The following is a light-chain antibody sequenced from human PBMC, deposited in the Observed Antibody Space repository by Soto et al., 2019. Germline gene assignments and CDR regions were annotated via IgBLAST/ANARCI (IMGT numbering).Light chain of an antibody. CDR3: QLYGSSPPKYT. J-gene: IGKJ2*01. Sequence: EIVLTQSPGTLSLSPGERATLSCRASQSIRSDYLAWYHQKPGQAPRLLIYGASNRATDIPDRFSGSGSGSDFTLTISRLEPEDFAVYYCQLYGSSPPKYTFGQGTKLEIK. CDR1: QSIRSDY. CDR2: GAS. V-gene: IGKV3-20*01.